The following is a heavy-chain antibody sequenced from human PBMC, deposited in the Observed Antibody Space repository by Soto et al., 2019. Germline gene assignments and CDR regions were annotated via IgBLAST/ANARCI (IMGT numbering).Heavy chain of an antibody. V-gene: IGHV3-23*01. CDR2: ISGSGGST. D-gene: IGHD3-16*01. J-gene: IGHJ4*02. CDR3: ANGGYGG. Sequence: EVQLLESGGGLVQPGGSLRLSCAASGFTFSSYAMSWVRQAPGKGLEWVSAISGSGGSTYYADSVKGRFTISRDNSKNALYLQMNGLRAEGTGAYCCANGGYGGWGQGTLVTGSS. CDR1: GFTFSSYA.